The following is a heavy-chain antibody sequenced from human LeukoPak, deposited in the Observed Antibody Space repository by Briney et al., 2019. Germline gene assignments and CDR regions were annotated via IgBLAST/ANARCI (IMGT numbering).Heavy chain of an antibody. J-gene: IGHJ4*02. D-gene: IGHD1-26*01. V-gene: IGHV3-74*01. Sequence: HAGGSLRLSCAASGITVSAFWMHWVRQAPGEGLVWVSRINTDGSVTNYADSVEGRFTISRDNAKNMLYLQMNDLRAEDTAVYYCVTDRYSDSAFGDWGQGTLVTVSS. CDR2: INTDGSVT. CDR3: VTDRYSDSAFGD. CDR1: GITVSAFW.